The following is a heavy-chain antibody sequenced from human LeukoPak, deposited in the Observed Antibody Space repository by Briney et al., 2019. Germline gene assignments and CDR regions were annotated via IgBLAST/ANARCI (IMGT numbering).Heavy chain of an antibody. CDR1: GYTFTSYD. CDR2: MNPNSGNT. V-gene: IGHV1-8*01. CDR3: ARGRTHYDYVWGSYQGPNDY. Sequence: GASVKVSCKASGYTFTSYDINWVRQATGQGLKWMGWMNPNSGNTGYAQKFQGRVTMTRNTSISTAYMELSSLRSEDTAVYYCARGRTHYDYVWGSYQGPNDYWGQGTLVTVSS. J-gene: IGHJ4*02. D-gene: IGHD3-16*02.